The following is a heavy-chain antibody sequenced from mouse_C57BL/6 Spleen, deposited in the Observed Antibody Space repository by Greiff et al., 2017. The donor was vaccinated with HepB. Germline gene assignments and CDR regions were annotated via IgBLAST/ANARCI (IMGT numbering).Heavy chain of an antibody. D-gene: IGHD1-1*01. CDR2: IYPGDGDT. CDR1: GYAFSSYW. J-gene: IGHJ4*01. Sequence: VKLQESGAELVKPGASVKISCKASGYAFSSYWMNWVKQRPGKGLEWIGQIYPGDGDTNYNGKFKGKATLTADKSSSTAYMQLSSLTSEDSAVYFCARWHYYGSSGGNYYAMDYWGQGTSVTVSS. CDR3: ARWHYYGSSGGNYYAMDY. V-gene: IGHV1-80*01.